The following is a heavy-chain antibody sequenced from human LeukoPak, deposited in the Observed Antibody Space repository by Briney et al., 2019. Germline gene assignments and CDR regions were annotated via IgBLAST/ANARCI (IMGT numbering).Heavy chain of an antibody. CDR2: IYPGDSDT. Sequence: GESLQISCKGSGYIFTSYWIGWVRQMPGKGLEWMGIIYPGDSDTRYSPSFQGQVTISADKSISTAYLQWSSLKASDTAMYYCARSTYYYDSSGYPGHDYWGQGTLVTVSS. V-gene: IGHV5-51*01. J-gene: IGHJ4*02. D-gene: IGHD3-22*01. CDR1: GYIFTSYW. CDR3: ARSTYYYDSSGYPGHDY.